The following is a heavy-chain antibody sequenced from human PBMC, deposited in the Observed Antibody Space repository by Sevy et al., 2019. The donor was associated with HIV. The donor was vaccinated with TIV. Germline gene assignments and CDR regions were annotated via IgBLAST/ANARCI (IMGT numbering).Heavy chain of an antibody. V-gene: IGHV3-23*01. CDR1: GFTITNYA. D-gene: IGHD4-17*01. CDR2: IPSSGDKT. J-gene: IGHJ4*02. Sequence: GGSLRLSCAASGFTITNYAMNWVRQAPGKGLEWVSGIPSSGDKTHYVDSVKGRFTISRDTSSNTLWLQMNNLRVEDTAVYYCARGTFGTDFGAISCWGQGTLVTVSS. CDR3: ARGTFGTDFGAISC.